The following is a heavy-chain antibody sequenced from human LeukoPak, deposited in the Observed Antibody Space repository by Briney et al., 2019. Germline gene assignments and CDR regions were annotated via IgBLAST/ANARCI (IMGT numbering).Heavy chain of an antibody. Sequence: PGGSLRLSCVASGFXFSDFYISWIRQAPGKGQEWLSYISSSGSSTNYADSVKGRFTISRDNAKNSLYLQMTSLRAEDTAVYYCARDLIHRSGEADYWGQGTLVTVSS. D-gene: IGHD3-22*01. V-gene: IGHV3-11*05. CDR2: ISSSGSST. J-gene: IGHJ4*02. CDR1: GFXFSDFY. CDR3: ARDLIHRSGEADY.